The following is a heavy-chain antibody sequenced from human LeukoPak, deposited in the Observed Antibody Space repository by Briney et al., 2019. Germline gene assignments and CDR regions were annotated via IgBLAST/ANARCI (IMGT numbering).Heavy chain of an antibody. Sequence: GGSLRLSCAASGFTFSSYIMNWVRQAPGKGLEWVSSISSSSSYIYYADSVKGRFTISRDNAKNSLYLQMNSLRAEDTAVYYCARDSPSAYYFDYWGQGTLVTVSS. CDR3: ARDSPSAYYFDY. CDR1: GFTFSSYI. D-gene: IGHD6-19*01. V-gene: IGHV3-21*01. CDR2: ISSSSSYI. J-gene: IGHJ4*02.